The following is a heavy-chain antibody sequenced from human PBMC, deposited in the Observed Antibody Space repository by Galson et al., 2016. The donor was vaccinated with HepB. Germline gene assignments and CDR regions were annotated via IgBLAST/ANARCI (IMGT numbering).Heavy chain of an antibody. J-gene: IGHJ4*02. D-gene: IGHD1-1*01. CDR3: ARDGNYLTFDY. Sequence: SVKVSCKASGYIFINYGITWVRQAPGQGLEWMGWISTFNGNTKYAQKFQGRVTMTTDTSTSTAYMELTSLRSDDTAVNFCARDGNYLTFDYWGQGTPVTVSS. V-gene: IGHV1-18*04. CDR1: GYIFINYG. CDR2: ISTFNGNT.